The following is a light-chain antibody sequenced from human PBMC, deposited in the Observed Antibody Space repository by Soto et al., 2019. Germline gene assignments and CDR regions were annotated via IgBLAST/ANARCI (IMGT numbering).Light chain of an antibody. V-gene: IGKV1-12*01. J-gene: IGKJ2*01. CDR1: QSINTW. Sequence: DIQMTQSPSSVSASVGDRVTITCRASQSINTWLAWYQQKPGEAPKLLIYAASTLQSGVPSRFSGTGSGTDFTLTISSLKPEDFATYICQQANSFPFTFGQGTKLEIK. CDR2: AAS. CDR3: QQANSFPFT.